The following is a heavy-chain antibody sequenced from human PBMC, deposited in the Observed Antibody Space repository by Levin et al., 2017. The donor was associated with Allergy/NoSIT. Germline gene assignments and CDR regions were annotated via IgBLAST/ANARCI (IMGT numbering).Heavy chain of an antibody. CDR1: GFTFSSYS. CDR3: ARDFDYGGNSDWFDP. V-gene: IGHV3-21*01. D-gene: IGHD4-23*01. J-gene: IGHJ5*02. CDR2: ISYSSTYI. Sequence: LSLTCAASGFTFSSYSMNWVRQAPGKGLEWVSSISYSSTYIYYADSGKGRFTISRDNTKNSLYLQMNSLRAEDTAVYYCARDFDYGGNSDWFDPWGQGTLVTVSS.